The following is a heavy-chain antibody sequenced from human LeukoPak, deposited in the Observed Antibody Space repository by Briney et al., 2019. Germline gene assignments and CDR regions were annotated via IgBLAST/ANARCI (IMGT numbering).Heavy chain of an antibody. Sequence: GGSLRLSCTASGFTFRSYAMHWVRQAPGKGREGVPFISYNGSNKYYADSVKGRLTVSRDNSKNSLYLQMKSLRAEDTAVYYCAKGGGYEAQYYYYYLDVWGKGTTVTISS. CDR1: GFTFRSYA. D-gene: IGHD5-12*01. CDR2: ISYNGSNK. J-gene: IGHJ6*03. CDR3: AKGGGYEAQYYYYYLDV. V-gene: IGHV3-30*04.